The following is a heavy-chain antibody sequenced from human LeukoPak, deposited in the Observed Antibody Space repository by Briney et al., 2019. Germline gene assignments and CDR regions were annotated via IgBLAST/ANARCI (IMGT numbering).Heavy chain of an antibody. CDR2: IYYTGST. CDR1: GGSISSSSYY. D-gene: IGHD3-10*01. J-gene: IGHJ4*02. V-gene: IGHV4-39*07. Sequence: NPSETLSLTCTVSGGSISSSSYYWGWIRQPPGKGLEWIGSIYYTGSTYYNPSLKSRVTISVDTSKNQFSLRLTSVTAADTAVYYCARAASMVRLSGNYAREFDYWGQGTLVTVSS. CDR3: ARAASMVRLSGNYAREFDY.